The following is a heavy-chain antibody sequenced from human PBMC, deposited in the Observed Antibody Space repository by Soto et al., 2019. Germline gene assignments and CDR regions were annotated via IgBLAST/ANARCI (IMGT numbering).Heavy chain of an antibody. D-gene: IGHD5-12*01. J-gene: IGHJ4*02. CDR3: ARRIYNGYEIFDY. V-gene: IGHV5-10-1*01. CDR2: ISPSSSYS. CDR1: GYRFSSYW. Sequence: CESLKTSCKGPGYRFSSYWITWVRPKPGEDLVWMGRISPSSSYSDYSPTFQGHVSISTDKYTSNVYLEWTSVKASDTGMYYCARRIYNGYEIFDYWGQGTRVTVSS.